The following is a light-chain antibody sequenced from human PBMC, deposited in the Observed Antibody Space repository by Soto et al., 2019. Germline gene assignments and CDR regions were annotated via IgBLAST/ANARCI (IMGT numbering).Light chain of an antibody. Sequence: IQLTQSPSSLSASVGDRVTVTCRASQGIGTYLVWYQQKSGKAPTVLIYASSTLQTGVPSRFSGSGSGTNFTLTISSLQPEDFATYYCQQVNSYPPLTFGPGTKVDI. CDR3: QQVNSYPPLT. V-gene: IGKV1-9*01. CDR2: ASS. CDR1: QGIGTY. J-gene: IGKJ3*01.